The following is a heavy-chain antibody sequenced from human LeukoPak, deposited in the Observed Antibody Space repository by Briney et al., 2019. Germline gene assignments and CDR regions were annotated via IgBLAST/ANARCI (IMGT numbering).Heavy chain of an antibody. Sequence: ASLKVSCKASGGTFSSYAISWVRQAPRQGLEWMGGIIPIFGTANYAQKFQGRVTITADDSTSTAYMELSSLGSEDTAVYYCARGFERSGSSWYGSYYFDYWGQGTLVTVSS. J-gene: IGHJ4*02. D-gene: IGHD6-13*01. CDR3: ARGFERSGSSWYGSYYFDY. CDR1: GGTFSSYA. V-gene: IGHV1-69*13. CDR2: IIPIFGTA.